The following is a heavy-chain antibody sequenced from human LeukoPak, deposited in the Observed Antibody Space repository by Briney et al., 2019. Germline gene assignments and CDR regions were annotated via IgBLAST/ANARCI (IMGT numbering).Heavy chain of an antibody. Sequence: PSETLSLTCTVSGGSMSINSYYWAWIRQPPGMGLEWIGSIYYTGTTYYNPSLKNRVTISVDTSKKQFSLKLRSVTAADTAVYYCARGARYYYGSGTYYNGLFDYWGQGTLVIVSS. CDR2: IYYTGTT. V-gene: IGHV4-39*07. CDR1: GGSMSINSYY. CDR3: ARGARYYYGSGTYYNGLFDY. D-gene: IGHD3-10*01. J-gene: IGHJ4*02.